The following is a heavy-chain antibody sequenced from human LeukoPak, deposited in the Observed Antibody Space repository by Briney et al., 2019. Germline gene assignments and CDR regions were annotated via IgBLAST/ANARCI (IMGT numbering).Heavy chain of an antibody. CDR1: GYRFSSYY. D-gene: IGHD3-22*01. J-gene: IGHJ6*03. CDR3: ARGVWFYYDSSGYSPSYMDV. Sequence: ASVKVSCKASGYRFSSYYMHWVRQAPGQGLEWMGMINPSGSTTNYAQKFKGRVTVTMDMSTTTVYMQLSSLRSEDTAVYYCARGVWFYYDSSGYSPSYMDVWGIGTTVTVSS. V-gene: IGHV1-46*01. CDR2: INPSGSTT.